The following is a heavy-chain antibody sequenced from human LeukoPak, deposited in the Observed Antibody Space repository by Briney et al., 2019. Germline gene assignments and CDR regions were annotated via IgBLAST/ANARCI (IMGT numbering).Heavy chain of an antibody. J-gene: IGHJ4*02. V-gene: IGHV1-2*02. D-gene: IGHD1-26*01. Sequence: ASVKVSCKASGYTFSGYYIHWVRQAPGQGLEWMGWINPNSGGTNYAQKFQGRVTMTRDTSISTVYMEMSRLRYDDTAVYYCARLYFQWELRYWGPGTLVTVSS. CDR2: INPNSGGT. CDR1: GYTFSGYY. CDR3: ARLYFQWELRY.